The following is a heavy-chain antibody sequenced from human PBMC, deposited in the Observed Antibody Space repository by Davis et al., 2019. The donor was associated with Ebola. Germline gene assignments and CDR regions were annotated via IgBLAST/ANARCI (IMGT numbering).Heavy chain of an antibody. V-gene: IGHV4-59*01. D-gene: IGHD3-10*01. CDR2: IYYSGST. CDR3: ARYPLIMGRFGELGSYYYGMDV. Sequence: MPSETLSLTCTVSGGSISSYYWSWIRQPPGKGLEWIGYIYYSGSTNYNPSLKSRVTISVDTSKNQFSLKLSSVTAADTAVYYCARYPLIMGRFGELGSYYYGMDVWGQGTTVTVSS. J-gene: IGHJ6*02. CDR1: GGSISSYY.